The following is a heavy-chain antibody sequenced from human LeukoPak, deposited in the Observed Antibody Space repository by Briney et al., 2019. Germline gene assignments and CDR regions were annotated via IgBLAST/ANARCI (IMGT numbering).Heavy chain of an antibody. CDR3: ARGNIRVRGVSDYWFDP. J-gene: IGHJ5*02. D-gene: IGHD3-10*01. CDR1: GYTFTSYD. CDR2: MNPNSGNT. Sequence: ASVKVSCKASGYTFTSYDINWVRQATGQGLEWMGWMNPNSGNTGYAQKFQGRVTMTRNTSISTAYMELSSLRSEDTAVYYCARGNIRVRGVSDYWFDPWGQGTLVTVSS. V-gene: IGHV1-8*01.